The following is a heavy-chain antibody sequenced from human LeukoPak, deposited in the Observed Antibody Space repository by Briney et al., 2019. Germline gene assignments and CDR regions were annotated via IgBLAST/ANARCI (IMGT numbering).Heavy chain of an antibody. Sequence: VASVEVSCKASGGTFSSYAISWVRQAPGQGLEWMGGIIPIFGTANYAQKFQGRVTITTDESTSTAYMELSSLRSEDTAVYYCAREVTPEAFDIWGQGTMVTVSS. CDR1: GGTFSSYA. V-gene: IGHV1-69*05. CDR3: AREVTPEAFDI. J-gene: IGHJ3*02. CDR2: IIPIFGTA. D-gene: IGHD2-21*02.